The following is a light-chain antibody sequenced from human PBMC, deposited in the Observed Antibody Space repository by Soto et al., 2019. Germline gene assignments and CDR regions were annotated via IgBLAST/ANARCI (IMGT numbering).Light chain of an antibody. CDR2: DAS. Sequence: GDRVTISCRASQTISSWLAWYQQRPGKAPKLLIYDASNLESGVPSRFSGGGSGTEFTLTISSLQPDDFATYYCQQYNSYPWTFGQGTKVDIK. CDR3: QQYNSYPWT. CDR1: QTISSW. V-gene: IGKV1-5*01. J-gene: IGKJ1*01.